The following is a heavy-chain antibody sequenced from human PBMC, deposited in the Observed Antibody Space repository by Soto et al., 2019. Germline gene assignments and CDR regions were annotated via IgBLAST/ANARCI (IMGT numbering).Heavy chain of an antibody. J-gene: IGHJ6*02. V-gene: IGHV4-61*01. CDR1: GGSVSSGSYY. Sequence: KTSETLSLTCTVSGGSVSSGSYYWSWIRQPPGKGLEWIGYIYYSGSTNYNPSLKSRVTISVDTSKNQFSLKLSSVTAADTAVYYCARDRKSRYYGMGVWGQGTTVTVSS. CDR2: IYYSGST. CDR3: ARDRKSRYYGMGV.